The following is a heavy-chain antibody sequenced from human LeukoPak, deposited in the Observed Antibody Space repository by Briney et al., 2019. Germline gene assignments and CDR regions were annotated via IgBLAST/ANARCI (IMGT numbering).Heavy chain of an antibody. J-gene: IGHJ3*02. D-gene: IGHD3-10*01. Sequence: GGSLGLSCAASGFTFSSYAIHWVRQAPGKGLAWVGVISYDGTYKYYADSVKGRFTISRDNSNNTLYLQMNSLRPEDTAIYYCAKPWTSQGTGAFDIWGQGTLVTVSS. V-gene: IGHV3-30*19. CDR2: ISYDGTYK. CDR1: GFTFSSYA. CDR3: AKPWTSQGTGAFDI.